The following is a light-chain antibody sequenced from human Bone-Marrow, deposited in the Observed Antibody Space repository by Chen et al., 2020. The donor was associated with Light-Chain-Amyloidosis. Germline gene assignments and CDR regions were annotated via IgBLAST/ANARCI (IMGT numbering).Light chain of an antibody. CDR3: CSYAGTYTFFV. J-gene: IGLJ1*01. V-gene: IGLV2-11*01. CDR1: SSDVGGYNY. Sequence: QSALTQPRSVPGSPGQSVAISCTGTSSDVGGYNYVSWYQQHPGKAPKLIIYGVSGRPSGVPDRFSGSKSGNTASLTISGLQAEDEADYYCCSYAGTYTFFVFGTGTKVTVL. CDR2: GVS.